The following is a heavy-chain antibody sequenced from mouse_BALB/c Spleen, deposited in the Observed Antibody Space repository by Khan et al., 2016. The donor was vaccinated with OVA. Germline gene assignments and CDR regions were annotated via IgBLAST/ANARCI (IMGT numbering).Heavy chain of an antibody. J-gene: IGHJ3*01. V-gene: IGHV1-4*01. CDR2: INPNSGYT. CDR3: GRDVAYYRNDGWFAY. CDR1: GYTFTSYT. D-gene: IGHD2-14*01. Sequence: QVQLKQSGAELARPGASVKMSCTASGYTFTSYTIPWIQMRPGQGLEWIGYINPNSGYTNYNQKFKDKSTLTADKSSTTPYMQLSSLTSADAAVYNCGRDVAYYRNDGWFAYWGLGTLVTVSA.